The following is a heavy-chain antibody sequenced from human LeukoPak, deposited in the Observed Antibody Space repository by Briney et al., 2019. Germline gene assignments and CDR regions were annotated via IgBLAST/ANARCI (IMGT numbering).Heavy chain of an antibody. CDR3: ARQGQSWLPSV. Sequence: GESLQISCQGFGYSFTNYWIGWVRQMPGKGLEWMGIINPGDSDVRYSPSFQGQATISADKSISTAYLQWSSLKASDTAMYYCARQGQSWLPSVWGQGTLVTVSS. CDR2: INPGDSDV. V-gene: IGHV5-51*01. D-gene: IGHD5-24*01. CDR1: GYSFTNYW. J-gene: IGHJ4*02.